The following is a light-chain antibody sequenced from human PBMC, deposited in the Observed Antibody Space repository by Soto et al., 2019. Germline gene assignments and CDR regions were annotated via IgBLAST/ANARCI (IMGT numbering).Light chain of an antibody. CDR3: SSYTSSNTV. CDR2: EVS. Sequence: QSALTQPASVYGSPGQSITISCTGTSSDVGGYNYVSWYQQHPGKAPKLMIYEVSNRPSGVSIRFSGSKSGNTASLTISGLQAEDEAYYYCSSYTSSNTVFGGGTKVTVL. J-gene: IGLJ3*02. V-gene: IGLV2-14*01. CDR1: SSDVGGYNY.